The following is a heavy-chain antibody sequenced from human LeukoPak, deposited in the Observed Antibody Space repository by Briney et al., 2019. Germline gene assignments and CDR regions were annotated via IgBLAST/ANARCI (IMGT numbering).Heavy chain of an antibody. J-gene: IGHJ5*02. CDR1: GFTFSSYS. D-gene: IGHD3-22*01. CDR2: ISSSSSYI. V-gene: IGHV3-21*01. Sequence: GGSLRLSCAASGFTFSSYSMNWVRQAPGKGLEWVSSISSSSSYIYYADSVKGRFTISRDNAKNSLYLQMNSLRAEDTAVYCCAREGEYYYDSVSLFDPWGQGTLVTVSS. CDR3: AREGEYYYDSVSLFDP.